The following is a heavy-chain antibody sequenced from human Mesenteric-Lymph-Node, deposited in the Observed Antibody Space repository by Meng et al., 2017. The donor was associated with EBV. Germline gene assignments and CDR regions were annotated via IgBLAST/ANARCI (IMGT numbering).Heavy chain of an antibody. J-gene: IGHJ4*02. Sequence: QLPLKDSGPTLVNPTQTLTLTCAFSGFSLSTNGVGVGWIRQPPGKALEWLALIYWDDDERYSPSLKSRLTITKDTSKNQVVLTMTNMDPVDTATYYCAHRGSDLYFDYWGQGTLVTVSS. CDR2: IYWDDDE. CDR1: GFSLSTNGVG. V-gene: IGHV2-5*02. CDR3: AHRGSDLYFDY.